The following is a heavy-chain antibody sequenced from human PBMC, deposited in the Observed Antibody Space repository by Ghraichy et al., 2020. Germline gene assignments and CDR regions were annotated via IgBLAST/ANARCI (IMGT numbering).Heavy chain of an antibody. J-gene: IGHJ4*02. CDR2: FYTGGNT. V-gene: IGHV3-66*01. Sequence: GGSLRLSCAASGFNVGYHSMSWVRQAPGKGLEWVSVFYTGGNTYYADSVKDRFTMSRDKSTNTFYLQVNRLRAEDTAVYRCARGSSDWSIFESGGQGTLVTVSS. CDR3: ARGSSDWSIFES. D-gene: IGHD3-3*01. CDR1: GFNVGYHS.